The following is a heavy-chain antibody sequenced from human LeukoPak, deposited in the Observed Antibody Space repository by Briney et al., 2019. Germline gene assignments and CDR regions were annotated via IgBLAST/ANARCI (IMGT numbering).Heavy chain of an antibody. CDR3: ASGGYSYGYVDAFDI. CDR2: IYTSGST. D-gene: IGHD5-18*01. J-gene: IGHJ3*02. CDR1: GGSISSYY. Sequence: PSETLSLTCTVSGGSISSYYWSWIRQPAGKGLEWIGRIYTSGSTNYNPSLKSRVTMSVDTSKNQFSLKLSSVTAADTAVYYCASGGYSYGYVDAFDIWGQGTMVTVSS. V-gene: IGHV4-4*07.